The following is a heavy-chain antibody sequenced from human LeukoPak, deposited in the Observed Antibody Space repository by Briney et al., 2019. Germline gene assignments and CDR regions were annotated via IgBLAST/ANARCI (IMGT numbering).Heavy chain of an antibody. Sequence: PSETLSLTCTVSGGSISSYYWSWIRQPPGKGLEWIGYIYYSGSTNYNPSLKSRVTISVATSTNQFSPKLSSVTAADTAVYYCAREREVTAIRHWYFDLWGRGTLVTVSS. CDR2: IYYSGST. CDR3: AREREVTAIRHWYFDL. V-gene: IGHV4-59*01. CDR1: GGSISSYY. D-gene: IGHD2-21*02. J-gene: IGHJ2*01.